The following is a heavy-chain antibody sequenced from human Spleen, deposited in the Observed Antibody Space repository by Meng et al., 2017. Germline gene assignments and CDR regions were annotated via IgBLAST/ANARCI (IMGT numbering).Heavy chain of an antibody. CDR1: GGSFSGYY. V-gene: IGHV4-34*01. CDR2: INHSGST. J-gene: IGHJ4*02. CDR3: ARGPTTMAHDFDY. D-gene: IGHD4-11*01. Sequence: QVQLQQGGAGLLKPSETLSLICAVYGGSFSGYYWSWIRQPPGKGLEWIGEINHSGSTNYNPSLESRATISVDTSQNNLSLKLSSVTAADSAVYYCARGPTTMAHDFDYWGQGTLVTVSS.